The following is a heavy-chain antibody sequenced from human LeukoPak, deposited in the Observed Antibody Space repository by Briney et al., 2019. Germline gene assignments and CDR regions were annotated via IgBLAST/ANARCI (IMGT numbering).Heavy chain of an antibody. J-gene: IGHJ4*02. CDR1: GFTFSSFW. CDR2: IDTDGRTT. CDR3: ATLNSFGHDY. Sequence: GGSLRLSCAASGFTFSSFWMHWVRQPPGEGLVWVSRIDTDGRTTTYADSVKDRFTISRDNARNTVYLQINSLRAEDTAVYYCATLNSFGHDYWGQGILVTVSS. D-gene: IGHD5-18*01. V-gene: IGHV3-74*01.